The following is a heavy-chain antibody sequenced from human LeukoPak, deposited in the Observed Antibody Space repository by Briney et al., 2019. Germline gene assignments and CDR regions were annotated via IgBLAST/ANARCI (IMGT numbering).Heavy chain of an antibody. Sequence: PGGSLRLSCAASGFSFSSYGMHWVRQAPGKGLEWVAFIRYDGSNKYYADSVKGRFTISRDNSKNTLYLQMNSLRAEDTAVYYCGKEQRITIFGVVPNDAFDIWGQGTMVTVSS. D-gene: IGHD3-3*01. CDR3: GKEQRITIFGVVPNDAFDI. CDR1: GFSFSSYG. CDR2: IRYDGSNK. J-gene: IGHJ3*02. V-gene: IGHV3-30*02.